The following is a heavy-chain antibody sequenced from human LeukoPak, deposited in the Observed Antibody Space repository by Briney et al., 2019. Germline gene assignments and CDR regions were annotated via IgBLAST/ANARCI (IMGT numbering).Heavy chain of an antibody. CDR3: ARVPPFYCSTTICPGYAFDM. J-gene: IGHJ3*02. V-gene: IGHV3-7*01. CDR2: IKRDGSEK. Sequence: GGSLRLSCAASGFTSGNYWMTWVRQAPGKGLEWVANIKRDGSEKYYVDSVKGRFTISRDNAKNSLYLQMNSLRAEDTAVYFCARVPPFYCSTTICPGYAFDMWGQGTMVTVSS. CDR1: GFTSGNYW. D-gene: IGHD2-2*01.